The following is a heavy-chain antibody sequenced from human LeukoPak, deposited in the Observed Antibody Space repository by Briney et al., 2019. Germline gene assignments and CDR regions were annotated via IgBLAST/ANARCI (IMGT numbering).Heavy chain of an antibody. CDR2: ITPIFGTA. CDR1: GGTFSSYA. V-gene: IGHV1-69*05. Sequence: SVKVSCKASGGTFSSYAISWVRQAPGQGLEWMGGITPIFGTANYAQKFQGRVTITTDESTSTAYMELSSLRSEDTAVYYCASGAIFDYYYYMDVWGKGTTVTVSS. J-gene: IGHJ6*03. CDR3: ASGAIFDYYYYMDV. D-gene: IGHD3-3*01.